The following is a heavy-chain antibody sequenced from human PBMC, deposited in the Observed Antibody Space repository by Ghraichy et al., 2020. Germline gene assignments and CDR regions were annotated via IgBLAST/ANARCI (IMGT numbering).Heavy chain of an antibody. CDR3: AGSVVVVADY. Sequence: SETLSLTCTVSGGSISSSSYYWGWIRQPPGKGLEWIGSIYYSGSTYYNPSLKSRVTISVDTSKNQFSLKLSSVTAADTAVYYCAGSVVVVADYWGQGTLVTVSS. CDR1: GGSISSSSYY. J-gene: IGHJ4*02. D-gene: IGHD2-15*01. V-gene: IGHV4-39*01. CDR2: IYYSGST.